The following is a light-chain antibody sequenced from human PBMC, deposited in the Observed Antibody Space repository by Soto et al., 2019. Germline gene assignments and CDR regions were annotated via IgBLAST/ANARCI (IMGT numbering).Light chain of an antibody. V-gene: IGLV2-11*01. CDR1: SSEVGSYYF. CDR2: DVT. Sequence: QSALTQPRSVSGSPGQSVTISCTGTSSEVGSYYFVSWYQQHPGKAPKIIIYDVTKRPSGVPDRFSGYKSGNTASLTISGLQAEDEADYYCCSYAGSYTHVFGPGTKVNVL. J-gene: IGLJ1*01. CDR3: CSYAGSYTHV.